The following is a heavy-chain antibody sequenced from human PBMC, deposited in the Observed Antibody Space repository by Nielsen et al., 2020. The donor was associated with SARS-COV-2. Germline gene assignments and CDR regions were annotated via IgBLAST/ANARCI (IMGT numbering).Heavy chain of an antibody. V-gene: IGHV3-30*19. CDR1: GFSINKFG. CDR2: ISYDGSVK. J-gene: IGHJ5*02. D-gene: IGHD3-10*01. Sequence: GESLKISCEASGFSINKFGMHWVRQAPGKGLDWVPFISYDGSVKYYANSVKGRFTISTDTSKNTLYLQMNSLRPEDTAVYFCARETLDHTSSFVDHWGQGTLVTVSS. CDR3: ARETLDHTSSFVDH.